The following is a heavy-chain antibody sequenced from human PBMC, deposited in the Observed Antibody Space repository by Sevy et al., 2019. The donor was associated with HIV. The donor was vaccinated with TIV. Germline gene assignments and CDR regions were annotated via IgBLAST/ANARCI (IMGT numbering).Heavy chain of an antibody. V-gene: IGHV3-15*01. CDR2: IMSKSDGGPT. J-gene: IGHJ6*02. D-gene: IGHD2-8*02. CDR3: STDPIIVLLVTDGMDV. CDR1: GFTFSYAW. Sequence: GGSLRLSCVASGFTFSYAWMSWVRQAPGKGLEWVGRIMSKSDGGPTDYAAPVKGRFTISRDDSKNTLYLQMNSLKIEDTAVYYCSTDPIIVLLVTDGMDVWGQGTTVTVSS.